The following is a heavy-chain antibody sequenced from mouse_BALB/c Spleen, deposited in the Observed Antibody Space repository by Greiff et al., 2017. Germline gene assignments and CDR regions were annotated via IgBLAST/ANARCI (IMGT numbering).Heavy chain of an antibody. D-gene: IGHD1-1*01. V-gene: IGHV5-12-1*01. Sequence: EVMLVESGGGLVKPGGSLKLSCAASGFAFSSYDMSWVRQTPEKRLEWVAYISSGGGSTYYPDTVKGRFTISRDNAKNTLYLQMSSLKSEDTAMYYCARHADYGSSYWFAYWGQGTLVTVSA. J-gene: IGHJ3*01. CDR3: ARHADYGSSYWFAY. CDR1: GFAFSSYD. CDR2: ISSGGGST.